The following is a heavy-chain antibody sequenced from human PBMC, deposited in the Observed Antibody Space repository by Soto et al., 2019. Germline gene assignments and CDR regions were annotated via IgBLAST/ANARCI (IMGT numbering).Heavy chain of an antibody. CDR1: GFIVSSNY. CDR3: ARDDYGLDV. V-gene: IGHV3-53*01. J-gene: IGHJ6*02. Sequence: GGSLRLSCAASGFIVSSNYMSWVRQAPGKGLEWVSVIYSGGNTYYAGSVKGRFTISRDSSKNTLYLQMNSLTAEDTAVYYCARDDYGLDVWGQGTTVTVSS. CDR2: IYSGGNT.